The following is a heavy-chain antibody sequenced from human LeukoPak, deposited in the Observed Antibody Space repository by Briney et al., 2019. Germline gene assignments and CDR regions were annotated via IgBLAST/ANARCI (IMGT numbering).Heavy chain of an antibody. CDR2: INSDGSST. D-gene: IGHD3-22*01. V-gene: IGHV3-74*01. Sequence: QPGGSLRLSCAASGFTFSNYWMHGVRQAPGKGLVWVSRINSDGSSTNYADSVKGRFTISRDNAKNTLYLQMNSLRAEDTAVYYFARDDYDSSAQGDYWGQGTLVTVSS. CDR3: ARDDYDSSAQGDY. J-gene: IGHJ4*02. CDR1: GFTFSNYW.